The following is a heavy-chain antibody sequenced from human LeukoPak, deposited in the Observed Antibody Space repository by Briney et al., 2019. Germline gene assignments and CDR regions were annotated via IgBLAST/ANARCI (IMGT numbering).Heavy chain of an antibody. J-gene: IGHJ4*02. CDR2: IKSKTDGGTT. CDR1: GFTFSNAW. CDR3: TTDKVARITIFGVVTPHY. V-gene: IGHV3-15*01. D-gene: IGHD3-3*01. Sequence: GGSLRLSCAAPGFTFSNAWMSWVRQAPGKGLEWVGRIKSKTDGGTTDYAAPVKGRFTISRDDSKNTLYLQMNSLKTEDTAVYYCTTDKVARITIFGVVTPHYWGQGTLVTVSS.